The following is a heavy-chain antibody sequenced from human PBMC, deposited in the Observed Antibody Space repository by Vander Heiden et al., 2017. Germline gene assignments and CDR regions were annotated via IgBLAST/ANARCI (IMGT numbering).Heavy chain of an antibody. CDR1: GGSISSYY. J-gene: IGHJ4*02. D-gene: IGHD6-13*01. CDR2: IYYSGST. V-gene: IGHV4-59*01. CDR3: ARYRAADGNFDD. Sequence: QVHLPESGPGRVKPSETLSLTCTVSGGSISSYYWSWIRQPPGKGLEWIGYIYYSGSTNDNPALKSRVTISVDTSKKQCSLKLRSVTAADTAVYYCARYRAADGNFDDWGQGTMVTVSS.